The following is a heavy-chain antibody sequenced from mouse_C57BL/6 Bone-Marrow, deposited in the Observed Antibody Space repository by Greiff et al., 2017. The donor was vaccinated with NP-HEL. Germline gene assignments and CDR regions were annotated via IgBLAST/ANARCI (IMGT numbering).Heavy chain of an antibody. J-gene: IGHJ4*01. CDR1: GFNIKDYY. V-gene: IGHV14-1*01. CDR2: IDPEDGDT. D-gene: IGHD1-1*01. CDR3: TTDYYGSSYYYYAMDY. Sequence: EVQLVESGAELVRPGASVKLSCTASGFNIKDYYMHWVKQRPEQGLEWIGRIDPEDGDTEYAPKFQGKATMTADTSSNTAYLQLSSLTSEDTAVYYCTTDYYGSSYYYYAMDYWGQGTSVTVSS.